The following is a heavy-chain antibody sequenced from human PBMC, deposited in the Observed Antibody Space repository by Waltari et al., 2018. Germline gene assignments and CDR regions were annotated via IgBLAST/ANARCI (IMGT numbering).Heavy chain of an antibody. CDR1: DEYFSKYS. J-gene: IGHJ4*02. CDR3: AREYSSFEPIFDY. V-gene: IGHV4-34*02. D-gene: IGHD5-12*01. CDR2: INRSGST. Sequence: QVQLQQWGAGLLKPSETLSVTCEVFDEYFSKYSWVWIRQSPGKGLEWIGEINRSGSTNYNPSLKGRVTISLDMSKKQVSLRVTSVTAADTAVYYCAREYSSFEPIFDYWGRGTLVTVSS.